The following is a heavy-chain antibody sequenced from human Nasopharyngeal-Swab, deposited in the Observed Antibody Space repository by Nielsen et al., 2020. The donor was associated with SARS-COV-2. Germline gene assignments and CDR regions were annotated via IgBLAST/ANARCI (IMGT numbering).Heavy chain of an antibody. V-gene: IGHV3-49*02. J-gene: IGHJ4*02. D-gene: IGHD2-21*02. CDR3: AAEVTGISLSY. Sequence: WIRQPPGKGLEWVGFIRSKTYGGTTDYAASVKGRFTISRDDSKSVAHLQLNSLKSEDTAVYYCAAEVTGISLSYWGQGTLVTVSS. CDR2: IRSKTYGGTT.